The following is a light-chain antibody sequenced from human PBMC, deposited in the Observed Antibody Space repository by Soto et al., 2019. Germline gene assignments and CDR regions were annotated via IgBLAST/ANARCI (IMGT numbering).Light chain of an antibody. Sequence: QSVLTQPPSASGIPGQTVTISCSGSSSNIGSTVLSWYQQLPGTAPKLLIFDNHQRPSGVPDRFSGSKSGSSASLAISGLQSDDEAYYYCVAWDDSLSGVVIGGGTKLTVL. CDR1: SSNIGSTV. V-gene: IGLV1-44*01. CDR2: DNH. CDR3: VAWDDSLSGVV. J-gene: IGLJ2*01.